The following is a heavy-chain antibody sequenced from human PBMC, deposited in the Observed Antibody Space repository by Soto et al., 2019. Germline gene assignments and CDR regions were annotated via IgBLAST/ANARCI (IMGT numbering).Heavy chain of an antibody. CDR2: ISAYNGNT. CDR1: GYTFTSYG. Sequence: GASVKVSCKASGYTFTSYGISWVRQAPGQGLEWMGWISAYNGNTNYAQKLQGRVTMTTDTSTSTAYMELRSLRSDDTAVYYCAREVYSSSWYAGWFDPWGQGTLVTVSS. CDR3: AREVYSSSWYAGWFDP. J-gene: IGHJ5*02. V-gene: IGHV1-18*01. D-gene: IGHD6-13*01.